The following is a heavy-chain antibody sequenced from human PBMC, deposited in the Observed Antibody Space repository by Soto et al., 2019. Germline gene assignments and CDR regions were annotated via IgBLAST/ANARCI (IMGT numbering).Heavy chain of an antibody. J-gene: IGHJ6*02. V-gene: IGHV4-34*01. CDR2: INHSGST. CDR1: GGSFSGYY. Sequence: SETLSLTCAVYGGSFSGYYWSWIRQPPGKGLEWIGEINHSGSTNYNPSLKSRVTISVDTSKNRFSLKLSSVTAADTAVYYCATIMVRGSPIYGMDVWGQGTTVTVSS. CDR3: ATIMVRGSPIYGMDV. D-gene: IGHD3-10*01.